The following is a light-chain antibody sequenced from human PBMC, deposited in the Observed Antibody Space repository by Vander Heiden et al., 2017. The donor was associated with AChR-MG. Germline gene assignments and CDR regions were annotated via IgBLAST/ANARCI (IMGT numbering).Light chain of an antibody. Sequence: DIQMTQSPSSLSASVGDRVTITCRASQSISSYLNWYQQKPGKAPDLLVYAASTLQGGVPSRFSGSGSGTDYTLTISSLQPEDFATYYCQQSYNAPYTFGHGTKLEIK. CDR1: QSISSY. CDR2: AAS. V-gene: IGKV1-39*01. CDR3: QQSYNAPYT. J-gene: IGKJ2*01.